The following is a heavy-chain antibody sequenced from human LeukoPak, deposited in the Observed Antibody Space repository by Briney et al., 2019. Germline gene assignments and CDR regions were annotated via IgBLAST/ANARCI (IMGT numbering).Heavy chain of an antibody. CDR1: GFTFSDYW. CDR2: INSDGRDT. D-gene: IGHD1-26*01. J-gene: IGHJ4*02. V-gene: IGHV3-74*01. Sequence: PGGSLRLSCAASGFTFSDYWMHWVRQAPGKGLEWVSHINSDGRDTNYADSVKGRFTISRDNAKNSLYLQMNSLRAEDTALYYCAKDSSGSYRRGAVDYWGQGTLVTVSS. CDR3: AKDSSGSYRRGAVDY.